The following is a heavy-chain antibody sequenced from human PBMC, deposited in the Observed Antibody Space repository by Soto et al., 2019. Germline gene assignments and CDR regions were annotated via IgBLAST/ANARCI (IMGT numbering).Heavy chain of an antibody. Sequence: KPSETLSLTCTVSGGSISSGGYYWSWIRQHPGKGLEWIGYIYYSGSTYYDPSLKSRVTISVDTSKNQFSLKLSSVTAADTAVYYCARGGSAITIFGVVIKRPYYYYGMDVWGQGTTVTVSS. V-gene: IGHV4-31*03. CDR3: ARGGSAITIFGVVIKRPYYYYGMDV. CDR1: GGSISSGGYY. CDR2: IYYSGST. J-gene: IGHJ6*02. D-gene: IGHD3-3*01.